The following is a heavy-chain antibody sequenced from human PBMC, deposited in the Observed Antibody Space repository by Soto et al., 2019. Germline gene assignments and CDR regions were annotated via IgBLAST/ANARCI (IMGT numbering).Heavy chain of an antibody. V-gene: IGHV4-39*01. CDR1: GGSITGGSISTTTYY. J-gene: IGHJ4*02. D-gene: IGHD3-16*01. CDR2: FFIGGNT. Sequence: SETLSLTCTVSGGSITGGSISTTTYYWGWMRQPPGKGLEWIASFFIGGNTYYNPSLKSRVTTSVDTSKNQFSLKLNSVTAADTAVYYCARHHFQILYYFDYWGQGTLVTVSS. CDR3: ARHHFQILYYFDY.